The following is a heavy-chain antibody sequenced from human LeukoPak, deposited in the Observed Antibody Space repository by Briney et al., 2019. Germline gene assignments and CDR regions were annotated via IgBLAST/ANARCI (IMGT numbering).Heavy chain of an antibody. V-gene: IGHV1-69*13. CDR3: ARQSIAALPHFDY. J-gene: IGHJ4*02. CDR1: GGTFSSYA. CDR2: IIPIFGTA. Sequence: SVKVSCKASGGTFSSYAISWVRQAPGQGLEWTGGIIPIFGTANYAQKFQGRVTITADESTSTAYMELSSLRSEDTAVYYCARQSIAALPHFDYWGQGTLVTVSS. D-gene: IGHD6-6*01.